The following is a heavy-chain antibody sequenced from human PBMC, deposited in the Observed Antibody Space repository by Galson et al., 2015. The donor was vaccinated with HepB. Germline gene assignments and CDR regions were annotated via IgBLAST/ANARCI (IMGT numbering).Heavy chain of an antibody. CDR3: GRVGYAYSITYPDY. D-gene: IGHD1-14*01. CDR1: GYTFTSYY. J-gene: IGHJ4*02. CDR2: INPSGGST. V-gene: IGHV1-46*03. Sequence: SVKVSCKASGYTFTSYYIHWVRQAPGQGLEWMGIINPSGGSTTYAQRFQGRVTMTRDMSTSTVYMELSSLRSEDTAMYYCGRVGYAYSITYPDYWGQGTLVTVSS.